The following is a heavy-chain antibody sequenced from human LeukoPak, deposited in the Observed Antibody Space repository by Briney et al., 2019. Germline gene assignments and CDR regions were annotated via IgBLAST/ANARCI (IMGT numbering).Heavy chain of an antibody. J-gene: IGHJ6*03. D-gene: IGHD3-10*01. CDR3: ARLRIYYYGSGSYSTRYYYYMDV. Sequence: SETLSLTCAVYGGSFSGYYWSWIRQPPGKGLEWIGEINHSGSTNYNPSPKSRVTISVDTSKNQFSLKLNSVTAADTAVYYCARLRIYYYGSGSYSTRYYYYMDVWGKGTTVTISS. CDR2: INHSGST. CDR1: GGSFSGYY. V-gene: IGHV4-34*01.